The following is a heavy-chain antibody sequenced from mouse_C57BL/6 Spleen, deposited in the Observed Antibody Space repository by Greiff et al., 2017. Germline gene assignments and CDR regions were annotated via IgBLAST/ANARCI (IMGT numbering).Heavy chain of an antibody. D-gene: IGHD1-1*01. V-gene: IGHV1-66*01. CDR2: IYPGSGNT. CDR3: ARADYYGSSYYAMDY. Sequence: VQLQQSGPELVKPGASVKISCKASGYSFTSYYIHWVKQRPGQGLEWIGWIYPGSGNTKYNEKFKGKATLTADTSSSTAYMQLSSLTSEDSAVYYCARADYYGSSYYAMDYWGQGTSVTVSS. CDR1: GYSFTSYY. J-gene: IGHJ4*01.